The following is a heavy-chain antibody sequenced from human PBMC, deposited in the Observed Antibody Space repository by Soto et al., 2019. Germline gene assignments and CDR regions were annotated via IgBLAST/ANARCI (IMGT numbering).Heavy chain of an antibody. CDR2: FDPEDGET. D-gene: IGHD5-18*01. Sequence: GASVKVACKVSGYTLTELSMHWVRQAPGKGLEWMGGFDPEDGETIYAQKFQGRVTMTEDTSTDTAYMELSSLRSEDTAVYYCATLPGGYSYGYLDYWGQGTLVTVSS. V-gene: IGHV1-24*01. CDR3: ATLPGGYSYGYLDY. CDR1: GYTLTELS. J-gene: IGHJ4*02.